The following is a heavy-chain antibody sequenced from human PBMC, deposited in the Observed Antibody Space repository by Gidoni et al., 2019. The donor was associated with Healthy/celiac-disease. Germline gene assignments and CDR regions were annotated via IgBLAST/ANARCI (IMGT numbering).Heavy chain of an antibody. Sequence: EVQLLESGGGLVQPGGSLRLSCSASGLPVSSYAVSWVRQGPGKGLEGVSAISGSGGSTYYADSVKGRFTISRDNSKNTLYLQMNSLRAEDTAVYYCANPRGSGRMAYYYYYMDVWGKGTTVTVSS. D-gene: IGHD3-10*01. CDR3: ANPRGSGRMAYYYYYMDV. V-gene: IGHV3-23*01. CDR2: ISGSGGST. CDR1: GLPVSSYA. J-gene: IGHJ6*03.